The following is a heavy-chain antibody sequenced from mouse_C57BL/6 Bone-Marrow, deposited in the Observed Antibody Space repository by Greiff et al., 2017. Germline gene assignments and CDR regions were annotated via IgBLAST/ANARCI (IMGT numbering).Heavy chain of an antibody. CDR1: GFTFSNYW. CDR3: TGGYDYDDAMDY. J-gene: IGHJ4*01. V-gene: IGHV6-3*01. Sequence: EVHLVESGGGLVQPGGSMKLSCVASGFTFSNYWMNWVRQSPEKGLEWVAQIRLKSDNYATHYAESVKGRFTISRDDSKSSVYLQMNNLRAEDTGIYYCTGGYDYDDAMDYWGQGTSVTVSS. D-gene: IGHD2-4*01. CDR2: IRLKSDNYAT.